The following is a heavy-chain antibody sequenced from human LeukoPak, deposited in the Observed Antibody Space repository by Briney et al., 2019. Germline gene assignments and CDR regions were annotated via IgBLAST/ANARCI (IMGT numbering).Heavy chain of an antibody. D-gene: IGHD3-3*01. J-gene: IGHJ5*02. Sequence: SETLSLTCTVSGYSISSGYYWGWIRQPPGKGLEWIGSIYHSGSTYYNPSLKSRVTISVDTSKNQFSLKLSSVTAADTALYYCARDFPWYYDFWSGYQNWFDPWGQGTLVTVSS. CDR2: IYHSGST. CDR1: GYSISSGYY. CDR3: ARDFPWYYDFWSGYQNWFDP. V-gene: IGHV4-38-2*02.